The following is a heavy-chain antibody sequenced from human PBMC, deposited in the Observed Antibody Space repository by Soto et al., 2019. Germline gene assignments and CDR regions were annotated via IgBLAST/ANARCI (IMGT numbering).Heavy chain of an antibody. CDR1: NYSISSGYY. J-gene: IGHJ4*02. Sequence: PXFSPSLTCTVSNYSISSGYYWCCIRQSPGEGLEWIVSMYYSGTTYYNPSLKSRVTISIDTSKNQFSLKLTSVTSADTAVYFCARVAFGPIDYWGQGTLVTVSS. CDR2: MYYSGTT. CDR3: ARVAFGPIDY. V-gene: IGHV4-38-2*02. D-gene: IGHD3-16*01.